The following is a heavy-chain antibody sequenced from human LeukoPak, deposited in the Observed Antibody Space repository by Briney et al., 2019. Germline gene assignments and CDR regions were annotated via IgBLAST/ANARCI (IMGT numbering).Heavy chain of an antibody. CDR2: INPNSGGR. Sequence: ASVKVSCKASGYTFTGYYIHWVRQAPGQGLEWMGWINPNSGGRKYAQKFQGRATMTRDTSMSTVYMELSRLTSDDTAVYYCASTLTVVGTLDYWGQGTLVPVSS. J-gene: IGHJ4*02. D-gene: IGHD6-19*01. CDR3: ASTLTVVGTLDY. CDR1: GYTFTGYY. V-gene: IGHV1-2*02.